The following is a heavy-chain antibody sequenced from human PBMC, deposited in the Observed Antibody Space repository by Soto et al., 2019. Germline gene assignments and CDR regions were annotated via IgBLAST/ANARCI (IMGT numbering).Heavy chain of an antibody. CDR1: GYTFTGYY. Sequence: ASVKVSCKASGYTFTGYYMHWVRRAPGQGLEWMGWINPNSGGTNYAQKFQGWVTMTRDTSISTAYMELSRLRSDDTAVYYCARDYGDYHFDYWGQGTLVTVSS. V-gene: IGHV1-2*04. D-gene: IGHD4-17*01. CDR2: INPNSGGT. CDR3: ARDYGDYHFDY. J-gene: IGHJ4*02.